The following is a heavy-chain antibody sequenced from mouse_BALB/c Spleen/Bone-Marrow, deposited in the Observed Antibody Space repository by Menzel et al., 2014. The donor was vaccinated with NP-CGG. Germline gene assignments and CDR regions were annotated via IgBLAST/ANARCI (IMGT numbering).Heavy chain of an antibody. CDR3: TRMYYNYYAMDY. V-gene: IGHV1-69*02. J-gene: IGHJ4*01. CDR1: GYTFINYW. CDR2: IYPSDSYT. Sequence: QVQLQQPGAERVRPGASVKVSCKASGYTFINYWINWVRQRPGQGLEWIGNIYPSDSYTNYNQKFKDKATLTVDKSSSTDYIQLSSPTSEDSAVYYCTRMYYNYYAMDYWGQGSSVTVSS. D-gene: IGHD1-3*01.